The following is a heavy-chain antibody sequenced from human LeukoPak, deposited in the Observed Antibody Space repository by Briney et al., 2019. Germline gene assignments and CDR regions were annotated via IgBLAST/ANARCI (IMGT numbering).Heavy chain of an antibody. CDR3: ARSHLYISGCYDY. D-gene: IGHD6-19*01. CDR2: ISRSGSTI. V-gene: IGHV3-48*03. J-gene: IGHJ4*02. Sequence: GSLRLSRAASGFTFSSYEMNWVRQAPGKGLEWVSYISRSGSTIYYADSVKGRFTISRDNAKKSLYLQMNSLRAEDTAVYYCARSHLYISGCYDYWGQGTLVTVSS. CDR1: GFTFSSYE.